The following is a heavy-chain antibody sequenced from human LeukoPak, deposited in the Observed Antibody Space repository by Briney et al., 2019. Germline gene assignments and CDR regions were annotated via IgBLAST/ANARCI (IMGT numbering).Heavy chain of an antibody. Sequence: SETLSLTCTVSGGSFSSYYWNWIRQPPGKGLEWIGYIYYSGSTNYNPSLKRRVTISVDTSKNQFSLKLSSVTAADTAVYYCARGRGSGSYFGRYFQHWGQGTLVTVSS. CDR1: GGSFSSYY. V-gene: IGHV4-59*12. CDR3: ARGRGSGSYFGRYFQH. D-gene: IGHD1-26*01. CDR2: IYYSGST. J-gene: IGHJ1*01.